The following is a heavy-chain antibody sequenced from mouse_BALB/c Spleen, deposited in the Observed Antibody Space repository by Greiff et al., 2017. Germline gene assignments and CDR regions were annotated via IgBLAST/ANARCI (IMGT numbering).Heavy chain of an antibody. J-gene: IGHJ3*01. CDR3: ARPPTAAAWFAY. Sequence: EVQGVESGGGLVKPGGSLKLSCAASGFAFSSYDMSWVRQTPEKRLEWVAYISSGGGSTYYPDTVKGRFTISRDNAKNTLYLQMSSLKSEDTAMYYCARPPTAAAWFAYWGQGTLVTVSA. D-gene: IGHD1-2*01. V-gene: IGHV5-12-1*01. CDR2: ISSGGGST. CDR1: GFAFSSYD.